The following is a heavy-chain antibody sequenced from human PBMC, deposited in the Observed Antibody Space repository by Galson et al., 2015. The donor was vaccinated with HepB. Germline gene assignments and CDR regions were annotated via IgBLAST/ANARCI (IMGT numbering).Heavy chain of an antibody. Sequence: SVKVSCKASGYTFTSYYMHWVRQAPGQGLEWMGIINPNGGSTSYAQKFQGRVTMTRDTSTSTVYMELSSLRSEDTAVYYCAREEYCSSTSCHPRGWFDPWGQGTLVTVSS. D-gene: IGHD2-2*01. CDR1: GYTFTSYY. CDR2: INPNGGST. J-gene: IGHJ5*02. V-gene: IGHV1-46*01. CDR3: AREEYCSSTSCHPRGWFDP.